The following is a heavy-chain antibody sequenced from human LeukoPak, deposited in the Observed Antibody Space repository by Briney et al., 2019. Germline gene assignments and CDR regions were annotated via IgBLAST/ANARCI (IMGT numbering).Heavy chain of an antibody. V-gene: IGHV3-66*01. CDR2: IYSGGST. Sequence: GGSLRLSCAASGFTAGSNTMSWVRQAPGKGLEWVSIIYSGGSTSYADSVKGRFTISRDNSKNTLYLQMNSLRTEDTAVYYCARGGSYFDISGYYFYWGQGTLVTVSS. CDR3: ARGGSYFDISGYYFY. J-gene: IGHJ4*02. D-gene: IGHD3-22*01. CDR1: GFTAGSNT.